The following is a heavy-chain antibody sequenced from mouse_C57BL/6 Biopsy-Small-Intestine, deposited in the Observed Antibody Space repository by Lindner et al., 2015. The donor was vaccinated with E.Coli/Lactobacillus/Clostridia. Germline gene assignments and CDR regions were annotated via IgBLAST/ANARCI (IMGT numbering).Heavy chain of an antibody. CDR3: ASNYDWFAY. J-gene: IGHJ3*01. V-gene: IGHV1-54*01. CDR1: GYAFTNYL. CDR2: INPGSGGN. Sequence: VQLQESGAELVRPGTSVKVSCKASGYAFTNYLIEWVKQRPGQGLEWIGVINPGSGGNNYNEKFKDKATLTADKSSSTAYMQLSSLTSEDSAVYFCASNYDWFAYWGQGTLVTVSA. D-gene: IGHD2-3*01.